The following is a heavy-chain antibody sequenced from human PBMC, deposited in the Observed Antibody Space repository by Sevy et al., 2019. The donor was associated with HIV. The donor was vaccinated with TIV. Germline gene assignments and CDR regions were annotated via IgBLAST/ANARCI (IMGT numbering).Heavy chain of an antibody. CDR2: IRYDGSTK. CDR3: AKDLTGRYSSSSGDFDY. D-gene: IGHD6-6*01. CDR1: GFTFSIYG. Sequence: GGSLRLSCAASGFTFSIYGMHWVRQAPGKGLEWVACIRYDGSTKYYADSVKGRFTISRDNSKKTLYLQMKSLRAEDTAVYYCAKDLTGRYSSSSGDFDYWGQGTLVTVSS. J-gene: IGHJ4*02. V-gene: IGHV3-30*02.